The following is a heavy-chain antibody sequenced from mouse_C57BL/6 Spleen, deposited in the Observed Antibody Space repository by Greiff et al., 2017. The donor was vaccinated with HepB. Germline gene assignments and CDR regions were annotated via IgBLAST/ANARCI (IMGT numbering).Heavy chain of an antibody. CDR3: AKPQPPGTSLSAY. V-gene: IGHV1-69*01. D-gene: IGHD1-1*01. CDR2: IDPSDSYT. J-gene: IGHJ3*01. CDR1: GYTFTSYW. Sequence: QVQLQQPGAELVMPGASVKLSCKASGYTFTSYWMHWVKQRPGQGLEWIGEIDPSDSYTNYNQKFKGKSTLTVDKSSSTAYMQLSSLTSDDSAVYYCAKPQPPGTSLSAYWAQGTLVTVSA.